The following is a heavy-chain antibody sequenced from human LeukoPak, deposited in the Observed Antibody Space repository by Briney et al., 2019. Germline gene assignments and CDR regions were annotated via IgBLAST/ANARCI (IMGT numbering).Heavy chain of an antibody. V-gene: IGHV4-59*11. Sequence: PSETLSLTCTVSGGSISSHFLTWIRQPPGKGLEWIGYIHYSGNTNYNPSLKSRLSISVDTSKNEFSLKLTSVTDADTAVYYCARDFLECSRASCLNWFDPWGQGTLVTVSS. CDR2: IHYSGNT. J-gene: IGHJ5*02. D-gene: IGHD2-2*01. CDR1: GGSISSHF. CDR3: ARDFLECSRASCLNWFDP.